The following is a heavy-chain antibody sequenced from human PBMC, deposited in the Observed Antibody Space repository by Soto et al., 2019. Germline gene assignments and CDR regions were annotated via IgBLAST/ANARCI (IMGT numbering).Heavy chain of an antibody. CDR1: GYTFSSFG. Sequence: GASVKVSCKASGYTFSSFGISWVRQAPGQGLEWMGWLSTYIGDTNYAQKFQGRVTMTSDTSSNTAYMELKTLRSDDTAIYYCARDSLSGLYGMAVWGQGTTVTVSS. V-gene: IGHV1-18*01. D-gene: IGHD3-10*01. CDR2: LSTYIGDT. J-gene: IGHJ6*02. CDR3: ARDSLSGLYGMAV.